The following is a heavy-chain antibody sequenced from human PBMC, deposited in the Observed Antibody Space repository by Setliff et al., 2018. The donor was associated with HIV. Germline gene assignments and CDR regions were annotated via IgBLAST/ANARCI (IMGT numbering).Heavy chain of an antibody. V-gene: IGHV4-34*01. D-gene: IGHD3-3*01. CDR2: INHSGST. Sequence: SESLSLTCAVYGGSFSAYHWSWIRQTPGKGLEWLGEINHSGSTAYNLALESRVSMSIDTSKNQFSLKLTSVTAADTAIYYCARGRDYTGSWFRPFYLDFWGHGNLVTVSS. CDR1: GGSFSAYH. CDR3: ARGRDYTGSWFRPFYLDF. J-gene: IGHJ4*01.